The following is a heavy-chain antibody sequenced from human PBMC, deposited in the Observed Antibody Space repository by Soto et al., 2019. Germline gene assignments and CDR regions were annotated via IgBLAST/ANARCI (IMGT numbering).Heavy chain of an antibody. CDR2: LDPNTGRT. Sequence: QVHLVQSGAEVKSPGASVKVSCKASGYTLSAYYLHWVRHAPGQGLEWMGWLDPNTGRTNYAQKFKGRVTMTSDTSISTAFMELSRLTSDDSAVYYCALEPTGTAGFDYWGQGTLVTVSS. CDR3: ALEPTGTAGFDY. V-gene: IGHV1-2*02. D-gene: IGHD2-21*02. J-gene: IGHJ4*02. CDR1: GYTLSAYY.